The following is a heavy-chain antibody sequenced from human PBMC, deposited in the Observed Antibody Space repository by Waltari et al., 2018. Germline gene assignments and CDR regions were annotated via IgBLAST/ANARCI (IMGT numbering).Heavy chain of an antibody. CDR3: QGWLAPFDY. CDR2: IYSGGST. CDR1: GFTVSRHS. V-gene: IGHV3-53*01. J-gene: IGHJ4*02. Sequence: EVQLVESGGGLIQPGGSRGLSCAVPGFTVSRHSMSWVRQAPGKRLEWVSIIYSGGSTYYADSVKGRFTISRDNSKNTLYLQMNILRAEDTAVYYCQGWLAPFDYWGQGTLVTVSS. D-gene: IGHD6-19*01.